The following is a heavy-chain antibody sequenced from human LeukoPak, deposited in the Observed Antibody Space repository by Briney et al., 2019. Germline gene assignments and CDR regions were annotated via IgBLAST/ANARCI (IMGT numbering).Heavy chain of an antibody. CDR2: ISGSGST. V-gene: IGHV4-59*02. D-gene: IGHD5-24*01. J-gene: IGHJ6*02. CDR3: ARDRRDGYKFYYDYYGMDV. CDR1: GGSVSSYY. Sequence: SETLSLTCTVSGGSVSSYYWSWIRQPPGKGLEWIGYISGSGSTNYNPSLKSRVTISVDTSKNQFSLKLSSVTAADTAVYFCARDRRDGYKFYYDYYGMDVWGQGTTVTVSS.